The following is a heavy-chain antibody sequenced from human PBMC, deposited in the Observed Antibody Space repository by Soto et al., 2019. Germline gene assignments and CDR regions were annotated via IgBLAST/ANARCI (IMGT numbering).Heavy chain of an antibody. Sequence: SETLSLTCAVSGGSISGYYWSWLRQSPGKGLEWIGYIYYNGSTKYNPSLKSRVTVSLDTSKNQFSLRLSSVTAADTAVYYCAGLGDWFDPWGQGALVTVSS. CDR2: IYYNGST. CDR3: AGLGDWFDP. V-gene: IGHV4-59*01. CDR1: GGSISGYY. J-gene: IGHJ5*02.